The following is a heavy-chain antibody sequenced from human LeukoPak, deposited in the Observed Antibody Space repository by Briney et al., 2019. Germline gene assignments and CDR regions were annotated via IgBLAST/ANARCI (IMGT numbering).Heavy chain of an antibody. V-gene: IGHV1-69*05. CDR3: ARLREDYVWGSYRFDKYNWFDP. Sequence: SVKVSCKASGGTFSSYAISWVRQAPGQGLEWMGGIIPIFGTANYAQKLQGRVTMTTDTSTSTAYMELRSLRSDDTAVYYCARLREDYVWGSYRFDKYNWFDPWGQGTLVTVSS. D-gene: IGHD3-16*02. J-gene: IGHJ5*02. CDR2: IIPIFGTA. CDR1: GGTFSSYA.